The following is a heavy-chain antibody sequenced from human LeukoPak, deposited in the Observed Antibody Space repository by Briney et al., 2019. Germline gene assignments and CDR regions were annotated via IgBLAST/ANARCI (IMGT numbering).Heavy chain of an antibody. CDR1: GYTFTSYA. D-gene: IGHD6-19*01. Sequence: ASVKVSCKASGYTFTSYAMHWVRQAPGQRLEWMGWINAGNGNTKYSQKFQGRVTITRDTSASTAYMGLSSLRSEDTAVYYCARGIAVADSYYYYGMDVWGQGTTVTVSS. CDR2: INAGNGNT. V-gene: IGHV1-3*01. CDR3: ARGIAVADSYYYYGMDV. J-gene: IGHJ6*02.